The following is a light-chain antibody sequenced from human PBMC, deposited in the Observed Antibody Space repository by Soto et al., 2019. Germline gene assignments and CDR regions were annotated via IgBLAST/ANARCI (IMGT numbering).Light chain of an antibody. V-gene: IGLV3-16*01. J-gene: IGLJ1*01. Sequence: SYELTQPPSVSVSLGQMARITCSGEALPKKYAYWYQQKPGQFPVLVIYKDSERPSGIPERFSGSSSGTIVTLTISGVQAEDEADYYCLSADSSGTYLYVFGTGTKLTV. CDR3: LSADSSGTYLYV. CDR2: KDS. CDR1: ALPKKY.